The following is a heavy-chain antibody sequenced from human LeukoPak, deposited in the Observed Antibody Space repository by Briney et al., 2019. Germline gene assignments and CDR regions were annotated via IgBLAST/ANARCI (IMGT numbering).Heavy chain of an antibody. CDR3: ARDSVYDFWSGYSLDV. J-gene: IGHJ6*02. Sequence: SETLSLTCAVSGGSISSGGYSWSWIRQPPGKGLKWIGYIYHSGSTYYNPSLKSRVTISVDTSKNQFSLKLSSVTAADTAVYYCARDSVYDFWSGYSLDVWGQGTTVTVSS. CDR2: IYHSGST. V-gene: IGHV4-30-2*01. D-gene: IGHD3-3*01. CDR1: GGSISSGGYS.